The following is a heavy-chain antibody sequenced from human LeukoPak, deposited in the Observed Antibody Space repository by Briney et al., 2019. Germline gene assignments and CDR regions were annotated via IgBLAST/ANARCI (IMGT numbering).Heavy chain of an antibody. CDR2: TCYRSKWYT. V-gene: IGHV6-1*01. Sequence: SQTLSLTCAVSGVSVSSNSAAWNWHRQSPSRGLEWLGRTCYRSKWYTDYAVYVKSRITINPDTSKNHLSLHLNSVTPEDTAVYYCARYSNGWAYIDFWGQGTLVTVSS. CDR3: ARYSNGWAYIDF. J-gene: IGHJ4*02. D-gene: IGHD6-19*01. CDR1: GVSVSSNSAA.